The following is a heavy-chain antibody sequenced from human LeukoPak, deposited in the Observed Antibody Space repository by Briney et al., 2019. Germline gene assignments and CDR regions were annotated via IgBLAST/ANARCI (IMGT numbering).Heavy chain of an antibody. CDR2: INPNSGGT. V-gene: IGHV1-2*04. J-gene: IGHJ6*04. CDR3: ARASVWGGYYGMDV. Sequence: ASVKVSCKASGYTFTGYYMHWVRQAPGQGLQWMGWINPNSGGTNYAQTFQGWVTMTRDTSISTAYMELSRLRSDDTAVYYCARASVWGGYYGMDVWGKGTTVTVSS. CDR1: GYTFTGYY. D-gene: IGHD3-16*01.